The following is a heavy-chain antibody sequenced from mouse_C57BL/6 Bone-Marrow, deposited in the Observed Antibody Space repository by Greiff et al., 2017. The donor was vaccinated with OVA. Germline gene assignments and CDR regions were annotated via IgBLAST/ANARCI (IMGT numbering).Heavy chain of an antibody. J-gene: IGHJ2*01. CDR3: AGITTVVATNCDY. CDR1: GFNIKNTY. V-gene: IGHV14-3*01. CDR2: IDPANGNT. D-gene: IGHD1-1*01. Sequence: VQLQQSVAELVRPGASVKLSCTASGFNIKNTYMHWVKQRPEQGLEWIGRIDPANGNTKYAPKFQGKATLTADTSSNTAYLQLSSLTSEDTASYYCAGITTVVATNCDYWGQGTTLTVSS.